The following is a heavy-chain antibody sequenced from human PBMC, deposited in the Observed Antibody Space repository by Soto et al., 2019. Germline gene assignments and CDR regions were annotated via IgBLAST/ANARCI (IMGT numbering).Heavy chain of an antibody. Sequence: QVQLVESGGGVVQPGRSLRLSCAASGFTFSSYGMHWVGQAPGKGLEWVAVVSYDGSNKYYADSVKGRFTISRDNSKNTLYLQMNSLRAEDTAVYYCAKGGTRITMVRGEGRWGQGTLVTVSS. V-gene: IGHV3-30*18. CDR1: GFTFSSYG. D-gene: IGHD3-10*01. J-gene: IGHJ4*02. CDR2: VSYDGSNK. CDR3: AKGGTRITMVRGEGR.